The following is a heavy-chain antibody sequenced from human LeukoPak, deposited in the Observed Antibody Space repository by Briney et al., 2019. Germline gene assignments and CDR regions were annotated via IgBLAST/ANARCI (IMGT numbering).Heavy chain of an antibody. D-gene: IGHD2-8*01. CDR3: ARESCTNGVCYSLILPTTYYFDY. V-gene: IGHV3-21*01. Sequence: GGSLRLSCAASGFTFSSYSMNWVRQAPGKGLEWVSSISSSSSYIYYADSVKGRFTISRDNAKNSLYLQMNSLRAEDTAVYYCARESCTNGVCYSLILPTTYYFDYWGQGTLVTVSS. CDR1: GFTFSSYS. CDR2: ISSSSSYI. J-gene: IGHJ4*02.